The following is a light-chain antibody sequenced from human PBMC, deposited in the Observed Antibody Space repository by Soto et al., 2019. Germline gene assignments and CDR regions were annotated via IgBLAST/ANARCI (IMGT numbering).Light chain of an antibody. CDR1: SSDVGGYNY. Sequence: QSALTQPASVSGSPGQSITISCTGTSSDVGGYNYVSWYQQHPGKAPKLMIYDVSNRPSGVSNRFSGYKSGNTASLTISGLQAEDEAEYYCSSYTSSTTDVFGTGTKVTVL. CDR3: SSYTSSTTDV. J-gene: IGLJ1*01. CDR2: DVS. V-gene: IGLV2-14*01.